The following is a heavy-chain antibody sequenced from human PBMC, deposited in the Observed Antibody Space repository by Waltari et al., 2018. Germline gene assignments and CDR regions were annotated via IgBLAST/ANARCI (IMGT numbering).Heavy chain of an antibody. V-gene: IGHV3-21*01. D-gene: IGHD2-21*01. CDR1: GFTFSSYS. CDR2: ISSSSSYI. J-gene: IGHJ4*02. CDR3: ARDHIRHDFDY. Sequence: EVQLVESGGGLVKPGGSLRLSCAASGFTFSSYSMNWVRQAPGKGLEWVSSISSSSSYIYYADSVKGRFTISRDNAKNSLYLQMNSLRAEDTVVYYCARDHIRHDFDYWGQGTLVTVSS.